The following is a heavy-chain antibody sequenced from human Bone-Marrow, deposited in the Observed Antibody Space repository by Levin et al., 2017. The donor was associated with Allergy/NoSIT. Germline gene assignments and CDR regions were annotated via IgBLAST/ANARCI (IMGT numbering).Heavy chain of an antibody. Sequence: GGSLRLSCAASGFTFSNYGMHWVRQAPGKGLQWVAVIWYDGSNKYYTDSVKGRFTISRDNSKDTLYLQMNSLRAEDTAVYFCARDWLTSRKRFHGLDVWGQGTTVTVSS. J-gene: IGHJ6*02. CDR3: ARDWLTSRKRFHGLDV. CDR2: IWYDGSNK. CDR1: GFTFSNYG. D-gene: IGHD3-3*01. V-gene: IGHV3-33*01.